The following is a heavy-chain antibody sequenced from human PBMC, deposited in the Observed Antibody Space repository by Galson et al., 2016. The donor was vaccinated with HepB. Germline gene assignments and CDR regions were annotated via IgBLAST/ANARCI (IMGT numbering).Heavy chain of an antibody. V-gene: IGHV1-69*13. CDR2: IIPIFGTA. Sequence: SVKVSCKASGGTFSSFVINWVRQAPGQGLERMGGIIPIFGTANYAQKFQGRVTVTADESSSTAYMELSSLRSEDTALYYCARASYYYGSGIEYWGQGTLVTVSS. D-gene: IGHD3-10*01. CDR3: ARASYYYGSGIEY. CDR1: GGTFSSFV. J-gene: IGHJ4*02.